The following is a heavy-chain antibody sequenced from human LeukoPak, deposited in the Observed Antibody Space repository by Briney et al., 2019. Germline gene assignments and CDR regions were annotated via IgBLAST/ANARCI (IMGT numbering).Heavy chain of an antibody. CDR1: GYTFSNYY. CDR3: ARGPLNYYYYYMDV. J-gene: IGHJ6*03. Sequence: ASVKVSCKASGYTFSNYYVHWVRQAPGQGLEWMGVINPSGGSTNYAQKFQGRVTMTRDTSTSTVYMEMSSLRSEDTAVYYCARGPLNYYYYYMDVWGKGTTVTVSS. CDR2: INPSGGST. V-gene: IGHV1-46*01.